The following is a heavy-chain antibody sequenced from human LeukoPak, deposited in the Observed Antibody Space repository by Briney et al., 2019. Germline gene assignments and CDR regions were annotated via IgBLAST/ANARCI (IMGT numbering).Heavy chain of an antibody. V-gene: IGHV4-4*07. Sequence: SETLSLTCTVSGDSISSYYWSWIRQPAGKGLEWIGRFYTSGSTNYNPSLKSRVTISVDTSKNQFSLKLSSVTAADTAVYYCARLIFDGEVADHAFDIWGQGTMVTVSS. CDR3: ARLIFDGEVADHAFDI. CDR1: GDSISSYY. D-gene: IGHD6-19*01. J-gene: IGHJ3*02. CDR2: FYTSGST.